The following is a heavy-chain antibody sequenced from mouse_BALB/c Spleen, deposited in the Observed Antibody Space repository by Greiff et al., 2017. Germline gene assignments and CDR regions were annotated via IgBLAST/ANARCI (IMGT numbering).Heavy chain of an antibody. CDR1: GFTFSSYA. CDR3: ARDYHYYGSSYSLWYFDV. J-gene: IGHJ1*01. CDR2: ISSGGSYT. D-gene: IGHD1-1*01. Sequence: EVQVVESGGGLVKPGGSLKLSCAASGFTFSSYAMSWVRQSPEKRLEWVAEISSGGSYTYYPDSVKGRFTISRDNAKNTLYLQMSSLKSEDTAMYYCARDYHYYGSSYSLWYFDVWGAGTTVTVSS. V-gene: IGHV5-9-4*01.